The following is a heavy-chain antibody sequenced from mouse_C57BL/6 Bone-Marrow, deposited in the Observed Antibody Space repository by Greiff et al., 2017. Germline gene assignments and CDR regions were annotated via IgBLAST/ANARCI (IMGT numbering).Heavy chain of an antibody. CDR3: ARQGGTTVVVHYAMDY. V-gene: IGHV5-15*01. CDR1: GFTFSDYG. Sequence: EVMLVESGGGLVQPGGSLKLSCAASGFTFSDYGMAWVRQAPRKGPEWVAFISNLAYSIYYADTVTGRFTISRENAKNTLYLEMSSLRSEDTAMYYCARQGGTTVVVHYAMDYWGQGTSVTVSS. J-gene: IGHJ4*01. D-gene: IGHD1-1*01. CDR2: ISNLAYSI.